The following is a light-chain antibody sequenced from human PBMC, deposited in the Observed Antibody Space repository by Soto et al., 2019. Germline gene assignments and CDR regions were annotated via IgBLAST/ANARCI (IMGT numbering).Light chain of an antibody. CDR2: EGS. Sequence: QSVLTQPASVSGSPGQSITISCTGTSNDVGSYNLVSWYRQHPGKAPKLMIYEGSQRPSGVSHRFSGSRSGNTASLTISGLQAEDEADYYCCSYAGRSAWVFGGGTKVTVL. J-gene: IGLJ3*02. CDR1: SNDVGSYNL. CDR3: CSYAGRSAWV. V-gene: IGLV2-23*01.